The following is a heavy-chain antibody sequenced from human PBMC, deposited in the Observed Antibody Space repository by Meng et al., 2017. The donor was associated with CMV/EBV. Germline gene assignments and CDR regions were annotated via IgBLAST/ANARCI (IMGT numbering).Heavy chain of an antibody. CDR1: GGSISSYY. V-gene: IGHV4-34*01. CDR3: ARGRGNDFWSGYSTTEFDP. D-gene: IGHD3-3*01. CDR2: INHSGSA. J-gene: IGHJ5*02. Sequence: SETLSLTCTVSGGSISSYYWSWIRQPPGKGLEWIGEINHSGSANYNPSLKSRVSISVDTSKNQFSLKLSSVTAADTAVYYCARGRGNDFWSGYSTTEFDPWGQGTLVTVSS.